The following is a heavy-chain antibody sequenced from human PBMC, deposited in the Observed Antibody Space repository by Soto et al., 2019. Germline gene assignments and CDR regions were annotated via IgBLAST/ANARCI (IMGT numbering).Heavy chain of an antibody. Sequence: KPSETLCITGTVSVGSVSSSSYYGGWILQPPGKGLEWIGRMYYSGSTYYNPSRKRRVTISVDTSKNQFSLKLSSVTAADTAVYYCASSHSSSSSYGMDAWGQGTTVTVSS. CDR2: MYYSGST. CDR3: ASSHSSSSSYGMDA. J-gene: IGHJ6*02. CDR1: VGSVSSSSYY. V-gene: IGHV4-39*01. D-gene: IGHD6-6*01.